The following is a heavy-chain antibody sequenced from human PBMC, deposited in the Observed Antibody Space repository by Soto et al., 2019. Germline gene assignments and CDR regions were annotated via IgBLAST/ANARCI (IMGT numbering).Heavy chain of an antibody. V-gene: IGHV4-31*03. Sequence: PSETLSLTCTVSGGSITSGGYYWIWIRQHPGKGLGWIGYIYYSGSTYYNPSLKSRVTISVDTSKNQFSLKLSSVTAADTAVYYCARSQLWFGELSPRGYYYGMDVWGQGTTVT. CDR2: IYYSGST. J-gene: IGHJ6*02. D-gene: IGHD3-10*01. CDR1: GGSITSGGYY. CDR3: ARSQLWFGELSPRGYYYGMDV.